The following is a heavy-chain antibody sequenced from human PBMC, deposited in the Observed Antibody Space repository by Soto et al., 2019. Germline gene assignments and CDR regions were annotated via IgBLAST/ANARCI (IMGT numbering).Heavy chain of an antibody. J-gene: IGHJ6*02. Sequence: GASVKVSCKASGYTFTSYDINWVRQATGQGLEWMGWMNPNSGNTGYAQKFQGRVTMTRNTSISTAYMELSSLRSEDTAVYYCARVPSEFAVVMPYYYYYYGMDVWGQGTTVTVSS. D-gene: IGHD3-16*01. CDR1: GYTFTSYD. CDR3: ARVPSEFAVVMPYYYYYYGMDV. V-gene: IGHV1-8*01. CDR2: MNPNSGNT.